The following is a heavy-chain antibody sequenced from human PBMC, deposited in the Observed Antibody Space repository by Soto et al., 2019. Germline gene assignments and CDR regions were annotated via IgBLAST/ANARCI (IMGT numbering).Heavy chain of an antibody. V-gene: IGHV3-11*01. Sequence: PGGSLRLSCAASGFTFSDYYMTWIRQAPGKGLEWVSYISSSSRTIYYADSVKGRFTISRDNAKNSLYLQMNSLRADDTAVYYCAGRTRSSDAFDIWGQGTVVTVSS. CDR1: GFTFSDYY. CDR2: ISSSSRTI. CDR3: AGRTRSSDAFDI. D-gene: IGHD2-2*01. J-gene: IGHJ3*02.